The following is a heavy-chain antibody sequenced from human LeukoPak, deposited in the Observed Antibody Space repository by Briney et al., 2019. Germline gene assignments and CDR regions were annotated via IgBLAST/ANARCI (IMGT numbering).Heavy chain of an antibody. CDR2: ISSSGSTI. CDR1: GFTFSDYY. J-gene: IGHJ4*02. Sequence: GGSLRLSCAASGFTFSDYYMSWIRQAPGKGLKWVSYISSSGSTIYYADSVKGRFTISRDNSKNTLYLQMNSLRAEDTAVYYCAKDGGISSWSFHYWGQGTLVTVSS. V-gene: IGHV3-11*04. D-gene: IGHD6-13*01. CDR3: AKDGGISSWSFHY.